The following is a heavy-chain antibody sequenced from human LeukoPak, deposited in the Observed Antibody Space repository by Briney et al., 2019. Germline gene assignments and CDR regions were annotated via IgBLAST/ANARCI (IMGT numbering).Heavy chain of an antibody. J-gene: IGHJ2*01. D-gene: IGHD2-15*01. Sequence: GESLKISWKGSGYRFNNHWIGWGRQLPGKGLELVVIIYSGDSDTRYRPSFQGPVTISADKSFSTAYLQWSSLKASDTAIYYCAGCGDDCSGGSCWSFDLWGRGTLVTVSS. V-gene: IGHV5-51*01. CDR1: GYRFNNHW. CDR2: IYSGDSDT. CDR3: AGCGDDCSGGSCWSFDL.